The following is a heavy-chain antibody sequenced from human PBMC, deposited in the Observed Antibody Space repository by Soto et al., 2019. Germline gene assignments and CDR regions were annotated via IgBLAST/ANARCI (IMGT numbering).Heavy chain of an antibody. CDR2: IWFEGSNQ. CDR1: GFTFSGHA. Sequence: QVQLVESGGGVVQPGKSLRLSCTASGFTFSGHAMHWVRQIPGKVLEWLAIIWFEGSNQYYADSVKGRFTISRDNSNNTLFLQMNSLRAEDSGVYYCARDLNYGGNSPYFDYWGQGTLVTVSS. CDR3: ARDLNYGGNSPYFDY. V-gene: IGHV3-33*01. J-gene: IGHJ4*02. D-gene: IGHD4-17*01.